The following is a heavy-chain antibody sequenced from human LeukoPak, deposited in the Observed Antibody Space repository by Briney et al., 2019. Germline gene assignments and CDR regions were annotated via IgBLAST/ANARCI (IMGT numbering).Heavy chain of an antibody. Sequence: PSETLSLTCTVSGGSISSYYWSWIRQPPGKGLEWIGYIYYSGSTNYNPSLKSRVTISVDTSKNQFSLKLSSVTAADTAVYYCARDGSSWNWFDPWGQGTLVTVSS. V-gene: IGHV4-59*01. D-gene: IGHD6-13*01. J-gene: IGHJ5*02. CDR1: GGSISSYY. CDR3: ARDGSSWNWFDP. CDR2: IYYSGST.